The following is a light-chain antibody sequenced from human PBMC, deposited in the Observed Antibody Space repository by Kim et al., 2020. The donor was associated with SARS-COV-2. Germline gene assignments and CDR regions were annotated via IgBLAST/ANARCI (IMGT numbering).Light chain of an antibody. CDR3: QSYDTTNVI. CDR2: ENN. V-gene: IGLV6-57*01. CDR1: SGSIASNY. J-gene: IGLJ2*01. Sequence: NFMLTQPHSVSESPGKTVTISCTRSSGSIASNYVQWYQQRPGSSPASVIFENNHRASGVPDRFSGSIDSSSNSASLSISGLKIEDEADYYCQSYDTTNVIFGGGTKLTVL.